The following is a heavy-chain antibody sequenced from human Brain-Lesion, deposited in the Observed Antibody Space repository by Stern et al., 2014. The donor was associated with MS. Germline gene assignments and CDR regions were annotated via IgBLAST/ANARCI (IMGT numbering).Heavy chain of an antibody. CDR1: GYTFTGYY. J-gene: IGHJ4*02. V-gene: IGHV1-2*04. Sequence: QMQLVQSGAEVKKPGASVKVSCKASGYTFTGYYMHWGRQAPGKGLEWMGWINPKSGGTNYAQKFQGWVTMTRDTSINTAYMELSRLRSDDTAVYYCATYYYDSTGYNDFWGQGTLVTVSS. D-gene: IGHD3-22*01. CDR3: ATYYYDSTGYNDF. CDR2: INPKSGGT.